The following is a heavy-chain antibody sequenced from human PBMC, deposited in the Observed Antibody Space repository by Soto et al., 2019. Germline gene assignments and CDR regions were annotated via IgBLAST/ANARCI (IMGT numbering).Heavy chain of an antibody. D-gene: IGHD6-13*01. CDR1: GGSISSGGYS. Sequence: QLQLQESGSGLVKPSQTLSLTCAVSGGSISSGGYSWSWIRQPPGKGLEWIGYIYHSGSTYYNPSLKSRVTISVDRSKNQFSLKRSSVTAADTAVYYCASGQQLLRNYWGQGTLVTVSS. CDR3: ASGQQLLRNY. CDR2: IYHSGST. J-gene: IGHJ4*02. V-gene: IGHV4-30-2*01.